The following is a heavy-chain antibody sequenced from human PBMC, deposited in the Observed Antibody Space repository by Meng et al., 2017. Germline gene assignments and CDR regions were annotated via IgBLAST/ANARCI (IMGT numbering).Heavy chain of an antibody. J-gene: IGHJ3*02. V-gene: IGHV3-21*01. CDR2: ISSSSYI. Sequence: GESLKISCAASGFTFSSYSMNWVRQAPGKGLEWVSSISSSSYIYYADSVKGRFTISRDNAKNSLYLQMNSLRAEDTAVYYCVLVGATYAFDIWGQGTMVTVSS. CDR1: GFTFSSYS. D-gene: IGHD1-26*01. CDR3: VLVGATYAFDI.